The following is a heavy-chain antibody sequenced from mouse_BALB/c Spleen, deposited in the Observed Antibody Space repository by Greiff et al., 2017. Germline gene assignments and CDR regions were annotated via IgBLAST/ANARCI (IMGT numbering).Heavy chain of an antibody. Sequence: EVQLVESGGGLVKPGGSLKLSCAASGFTFSSYAMSWVRQTPEKRLEWVASISSGGSTYYPDSVKGRFTISRDNARNILYLQMSSLRSEDTAMYYCAREGTTGRAMDYWGQGTSVTVSS. D-gene: IGHD1-1*01. CDR2: ISSGGST. CDR3: AREGTTGRAMDY. CDR1: GFTFSSYA. J-gene: IGHJ4*01. V-gene: IGHV5-6-5*01.